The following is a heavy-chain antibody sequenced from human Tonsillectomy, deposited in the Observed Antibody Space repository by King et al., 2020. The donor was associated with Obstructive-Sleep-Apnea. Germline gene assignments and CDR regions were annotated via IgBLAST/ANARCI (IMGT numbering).Heavy chain of an antibody. CDR3: AHRLLPQLDYDETGYWPWCFDY. V-gene: IGHV2-5*02. CDR1: GFSLSTSGVA. D-gene: IGHD3-9*01. CDR2: VSWDYEK. J-gene: IGHJ4*02. Sequence: ITLKESGPTLVKPTQTLTLTCTFSGFSLSTSGVAVAWIRQPPGKALEWLTIVSWDYEKRYSPSLKTRLTITKDTSKNQVVFTMANMDPVDTATYYCAHRLLPQLDYDETGYWPWCFDYWGQGILVTVSS.